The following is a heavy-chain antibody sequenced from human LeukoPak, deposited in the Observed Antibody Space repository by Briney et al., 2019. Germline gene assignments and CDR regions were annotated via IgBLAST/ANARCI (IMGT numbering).Heavy chain of an antibody. CDR2: ISDSGRT. CDR3: ARDRGIDYYGSGSYYRHYYYYMDV. D-gene: IGHD3-10*01. J-gene: IGHJ6*03. CDR1: GGSISSYY. V-gene: IGHV4-59*01. Sequence: SETLSLTCTVSGGSISSYYWSWIRQSPGKGLEWIGNISDSGRTNYNPSLKSRVIISSDTSKNQFSLKLTSVTAADTAVYYCARDRGIDYYGSGSYYRHYYYYMDVWGKGTTVTVSS.